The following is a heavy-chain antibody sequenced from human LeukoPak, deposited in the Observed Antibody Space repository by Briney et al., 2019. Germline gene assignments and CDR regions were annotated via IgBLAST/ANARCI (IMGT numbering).Heavy chain of an antibody. D-gene: IGHD2-15*01. Sequence: GGSLRLSCSASGFTFSSYAMHWVRQASGKGLEYVSAISSNGGSTYYADSVKGRFTISRDNSKNTLYLQMSSLRAEDTAVYYCVKYCSGGSCPFDYWGQGTLVTVSS. CDR2: ISSNGGST. CDR3: VKYCSGGSCPFDY. CDR1: GFTFSSYA. J-gene: IGHJ4*02. V-gene: IGHV3-64D*09.